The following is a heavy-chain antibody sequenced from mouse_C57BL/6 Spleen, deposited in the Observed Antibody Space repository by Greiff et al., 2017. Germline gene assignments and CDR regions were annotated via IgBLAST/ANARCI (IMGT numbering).Heavy chain of an antibody. D-gene: IGHD2-5*01. V-gene: IGHV1-63*01. Sequence: VQLQQSGAELVRPGTSVKMSCKASGYTFTNYWIGWAKQRPGHGLEWIGDIYPGGGYTNYNEKFKGKATLTADKSSSTAYMQFSSLTSEDSAIYYCARGAYYSKGGAWFAYWGQGTLVTVSA. CDR1: GYTFTNYW. CDR2: IYPGGGYT. CDR3: ARGAYYSKGGAWFAY. J-gene: IGHJ3*01.